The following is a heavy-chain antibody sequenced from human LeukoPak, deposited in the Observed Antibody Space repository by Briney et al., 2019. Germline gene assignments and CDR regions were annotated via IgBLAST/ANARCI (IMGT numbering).Heavy chain of an antibody. CDR2: IIPLFGAP. CDR1: GGTLSSST. CDR3: ARTYRDGYNFYYMDV. D-gene: IGHD5-24*01. J-gene: IGHJ6*03. V-gene: IGHV1-69*01. Sequence: SVKVSCKASGGTLSSSTISWVRQAPGQGLEWMGGIIPLFGAPKYAQKLQGRVTITADESTNTVNMELGSLRSEDTAIYYCARTYRDGYNFYYMDVWGKGTTVTVSS.